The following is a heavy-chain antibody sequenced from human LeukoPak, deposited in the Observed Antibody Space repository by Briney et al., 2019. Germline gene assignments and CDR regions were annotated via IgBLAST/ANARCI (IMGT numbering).Heavy chain of an antibody. Sequence: SETLSLTCTVSGGSISSSSYYWGWIRQPPGKGLEWIGSIYYSGSTYYDPSLKSRVTISVDTSKNQFSLKLSSVTAADTAVYYCARDPWAYGSGSITFDPWGQGTLVTVSS. D-gene: IGHD3-10*01. CDR1: GGSISSSSYY. CDR2: IYYSGST. J-gene: IGHJ5*02. CDR3: ARDPWAYGSGSITFDP. V-gene: IGHV4-39*07.